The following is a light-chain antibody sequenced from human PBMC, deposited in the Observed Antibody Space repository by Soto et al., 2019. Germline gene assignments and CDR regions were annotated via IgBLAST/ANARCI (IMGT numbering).Light chain of an antibody. V-gene: IGKV1-5*03. CDR2: KAS. CDR1: QTISSW. Sequence: DIQMTQSRSSLSASVGGRFTITCRASQTISSWLAWYQQKKGKAPKLMIYKASTLKSGVPSRFSGSGSGTEVTLTISSLQTDDFATYYCQHYNSYSEAFGQGTKVDIK. CDR3: QHYNSYSEA. J-gene: IGKJ1*01.